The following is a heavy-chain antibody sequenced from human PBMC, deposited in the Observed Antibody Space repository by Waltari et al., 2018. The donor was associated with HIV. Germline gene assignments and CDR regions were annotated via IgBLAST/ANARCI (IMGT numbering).Heavy chain of an antibody. CDR3: ARDRGRYCSGGSCSTNWFDP. J-gene: IGHJ5*02. D-gene: IGHD2-15*01. V-gene: IGHV1-69*08. CDR1: GGTFSSYT. Sequence: QVQLVQSGAEVKKPGSSVKVSCKASGGTFSSYTISWVRQAPGQGLEWMGRIIPSLGIANYAQKFQGRVTITADKSTSTAYMELSSLRSEDTAVYYCARDRGRYCSGGSCSTNWFDPWGQGTLVTVSS. CDR2: IIPSLGIA.